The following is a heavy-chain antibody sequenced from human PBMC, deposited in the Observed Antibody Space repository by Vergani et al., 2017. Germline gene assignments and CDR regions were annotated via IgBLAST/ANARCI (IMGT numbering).Heavy chain of an antibody. Sequence: QVQLVESGGGVVQPGRSLRLSCAASGFTFSSYGMHWVRQAPGKGLEWVAVIWYDGSNKYYADSVKGRFTISRDNSKNTLYLQMNSLRAEDTAVYYCARGTVLMVYALGGAFDIWGQGTMVTVSS. D-gene: IGHD2-8*01. J-gene: IGHJ3*02. CDR3: ARGTVLMVYALGGAFDI. CDR1: GFTFSSYG. V-gene: IGHV3-33*01. CDR2: IWYDGSNK.